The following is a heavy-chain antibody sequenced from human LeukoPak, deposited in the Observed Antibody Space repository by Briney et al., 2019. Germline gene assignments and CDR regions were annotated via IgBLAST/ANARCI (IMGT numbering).Heavy chain of an antibody. V-gene: IGHV4-59*08. Sequence: SETLSLTCTVSGGSISSYYWSWIRQPPGKGLEWIGYIYYSGSTNYNPSLKSRVTISVDTSKNQFSLKLSSVTAADTAVYYCASLSSVYYYYFDYWGQGTLVTVSS. CDR1: GGSISSYY. J-gene: IGHJ4*02. D-gene: IGHD3-22*01. CDR3: ASLSSVYYYYFDY. CDR2: IYYSGST.